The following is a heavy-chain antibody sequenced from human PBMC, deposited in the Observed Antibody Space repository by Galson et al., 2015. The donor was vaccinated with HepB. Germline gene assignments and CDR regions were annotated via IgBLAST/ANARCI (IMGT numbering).Heavy chain of an antibody. CDR2: ISSSGTTT. V-gene: IGHV3-48*01. CDR1: GFTFSTYS. CDR3: ARAANWGCDY. D-gene: IGHD7-27*01. J-gene: IGHJ4*02. Sequence: SLRLSCAASGFTFSTYSMNWVRQAPGKGLEWVSYISSSGTTTFYADSVKGRFTVSRDNSKNTLYVQMISLRVEDTAAYFCARAANWGCDYWGQGTLVTVSA.